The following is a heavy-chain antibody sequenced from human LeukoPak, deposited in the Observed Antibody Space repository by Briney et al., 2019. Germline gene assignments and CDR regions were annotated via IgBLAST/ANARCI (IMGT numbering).Heavy chain of an antibody. CDR2: INAGNGNT. D-gene: IGHD6-19*01. V-gene: IGHV1-3*01. CDR3: ARRRSSGWYGP. Sequence: ASVKVSCKASGYTFTSYAMHWVRQAPGQRLEWMGWINAGNGNTKYSQKCQGRVTMTRDTSISTAYMELSRLRSDDTAVYYCARRRSSGWYGPWGQGTLVTVSS. CDR1: GYTFTSYA. J-gene: IGHJ5*02.